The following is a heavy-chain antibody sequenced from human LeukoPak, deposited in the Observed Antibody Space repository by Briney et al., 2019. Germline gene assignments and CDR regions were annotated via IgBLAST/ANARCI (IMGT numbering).Heavy chain of an antibody. CDR3: ASLLTPYHGSGGGGMDV. CDR2: ISGDGSGT. J-gene: IGHJ6*02. Sequence: GGSLRLSCAASGFTFSTHWMYWVRQAPGKELVWVSRISGDGSGTSDADSVQGRFTISRDNAKDTLYLQMTSLRVEDTAVYSCASLLTPYHGSGGGGMDVWGQGTTVTVSS. D-gene: IGHD3-10*01. CDR1: GFTFSTHW. V-gene: IGHV3-74*01.